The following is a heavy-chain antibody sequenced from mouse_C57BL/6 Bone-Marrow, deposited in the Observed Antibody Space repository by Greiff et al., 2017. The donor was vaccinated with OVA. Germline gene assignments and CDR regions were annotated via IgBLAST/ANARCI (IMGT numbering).Heavy chain of an antibody. CDR3: APTAQATCAMDY. V-gene: IGHV1-26*01. CDR1: GYTFTDYY. Sequence: EVQLKQSGPELVKPGASVKISCKASGYTFTDYYMNWVKQSHGKSLEWIGDINPNNGGTSYNQKFKGKATLTVDKSSSTAYMELRSLTSEDSAVYYSAPTAQATCAMDYWGQGTSVTVSS. D-gene: IGHD3-2*02. CDR2: INPNNGGT. J-gene: IGHJ4*01.